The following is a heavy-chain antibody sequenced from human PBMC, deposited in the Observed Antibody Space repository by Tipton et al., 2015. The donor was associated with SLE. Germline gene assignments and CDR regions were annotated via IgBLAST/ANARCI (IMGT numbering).Heavy chain of an antibody. CDR1: GGSITNTPSF. J-gene: IGHJ2*01. V-gene: IGHV4-39*01. CDR2: IYYSGST. D-gene: IGHD6-19*01. Sequence: LRLSCTVSGGSITNTPSFWGWIRQPPGKGLEWIGSIYYSGSTYYNPSLKSRVSISVDTSKNQFSLKLSSVTAADTAVYYCARIGQWLIQGYFDLWGCGTLVTVSS. CDR3: ARIGQWLIQGYFDL.